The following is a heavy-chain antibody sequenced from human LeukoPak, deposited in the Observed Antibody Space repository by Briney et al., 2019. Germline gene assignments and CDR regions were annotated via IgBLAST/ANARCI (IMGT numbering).Heavy chain of an antibody. J-gene: IGHJ4*02. CDR2: ISSRSSYI. D-gene: IGHD3-22*01. Sequence: KPGGSLRLSCAASGFTFSSYSMNWVRQAPGKGLEWVSCISSRSSYIYYTDSVKGRFTISRDNAKNSLSLQMNSLRAEDTAVYYCARDLKYYDSSGFDYWGQGTLATVSS. CDR3: ARDLKYYDSSGFDY. CDR1: GFTFSSYS. V-gene: IGHV3-21*01.